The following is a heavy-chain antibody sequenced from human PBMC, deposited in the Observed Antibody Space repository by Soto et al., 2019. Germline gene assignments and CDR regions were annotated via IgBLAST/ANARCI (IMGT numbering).Heavy chain of an antibody. Sequence: GGSLRLSCVASGFTFSNFAMAWVRQAPGEGPEWVSAISGSGDDTFYADSMKGRFTINPDTSKNQLSLQLNSVTPEDTAVYYCARDSSGTGNVDYWGQGTLVTVSS. D-gene: IGHD3-22*01. CDR3: ARDSSGTGNVDY. CDR1: GFTFSNFA. V-gene: IGHV3-23*01. J-gene: IGHJ4*02. CDR2: ISGSGDDT.